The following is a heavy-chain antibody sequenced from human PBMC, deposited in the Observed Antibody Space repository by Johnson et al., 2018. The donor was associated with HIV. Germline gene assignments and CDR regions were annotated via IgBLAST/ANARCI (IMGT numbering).Heavy chain of an antibody. J-gene: IGHJ3*02. D-gene: IGHD1-1*01. CDR2: ISYDGSNK. V-gene: IGHV3-30*14. CDR1: GFLFSRYA. CDR3: ATVWRNEGRHAFDI. Sequence: QVQLVESGGGVVQPGRSLRLSCAASGFLFSRYAMHWVRQAPGKGLEWVAVISYDGSNKDNADSVKGRFTISRDNSKNSLYLQMNSLRAEDTAVYFCATVWRNEGRHAFDIWGQGTMVTVSS.